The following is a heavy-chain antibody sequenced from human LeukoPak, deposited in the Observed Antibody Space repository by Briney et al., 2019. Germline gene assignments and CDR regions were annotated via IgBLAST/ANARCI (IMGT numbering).Heavy chain of an antibody. CDR2: IYHSGST. Sequence: PSETLSLTCTVSGGSISSGGYYWSWIRQPPGKGLEWIGYIYHSGSTYYNPSLKSRVTISVDRSKNQFSLKLSSVTAADTAVYYCARVSIAAAPGARYYYYMDVWGKGTTVTVSS. V-gene: IGHV4-30-2*01. CDR3: ARVSIAAAPGARYYYYMDV. J-gene: IGHJ6*03. D-gene: IGHD6-13*01. CDR1: GGSISSGGYY.